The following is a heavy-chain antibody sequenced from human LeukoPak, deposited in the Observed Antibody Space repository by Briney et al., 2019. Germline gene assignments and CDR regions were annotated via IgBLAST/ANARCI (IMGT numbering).Heavy chain of an antibody. CDR2: IIPILGIA. CDR3: AKGLFGELSTFDH. CDR1: GGTFSSYA. V-gene: IGHV1-69*04. D-gene: IGHD3-10*02. Sequence: SVKVSCKASGGTFSSYAISWVRQAPGQGLEWMGRIIPILGIANYAQKFQGRVTITADKSTSTAYMELSSLRSEDTAVYYCAKGLFGELSTFDHWGQGTLVTVSS. J-gene: IGHJ4*02.